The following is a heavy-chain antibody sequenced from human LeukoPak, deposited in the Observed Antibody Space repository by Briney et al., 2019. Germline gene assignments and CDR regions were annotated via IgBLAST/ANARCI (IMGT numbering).Heavy chain of an antibody. CDR2: IYTSGST. J-gene: IGHJ4*02. CDR1: GFTFGDYA. V-gene: IGHV3-66*01. D-gene: IGHD3-22*01. Sequence: GGSLRLSCTASGFTFGDYAMSWVRQAPGKGLEWVSIIYTSGSTYYADSVKGRFTISRDNSKNTLYLQMNSLRAEDTAVYYCARGHYDSSGYYIGPFDYWGQGTLVTVFS. CDR3: ARGHYDSSGYYIGPFDY.